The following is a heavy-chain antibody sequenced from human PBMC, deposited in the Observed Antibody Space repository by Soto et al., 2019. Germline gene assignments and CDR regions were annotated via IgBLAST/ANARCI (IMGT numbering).Heavy chain of an antibody. J-gene: IGHJ4*02. Sequence: QVQLVESGGGVVQPGRSLRLSCAASGFTFSSYGMHWVRQAPGKGLEWVAVISYDGSNKYYADSVKGRFTISRDNSKNTLYLQMISLRAEDTAVYYCAKDCRGDYMAAAGTVEEAGCPLDCWGQGTLVTVSS. V-gene: IGHV3-30*18. D-gene: IGHD6-13*01. CDR2: ISYDGSNK. CDR1: GFTFSSYG. CDR3: AKDCRGDYMAAAGTVEEAGCPLDC.